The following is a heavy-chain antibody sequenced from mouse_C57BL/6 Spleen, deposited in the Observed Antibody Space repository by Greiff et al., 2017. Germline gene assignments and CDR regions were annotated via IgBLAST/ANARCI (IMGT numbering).Heavy chain of an antibody. Sequence: EVKLVESGGGLVKPGGSLKLSCAASGFTFSSYTMSWVRQTPEKRLEWVATISGGGGNTYYPDSVKGRFTISRDNAKNTLYLQMSSLRSEDTALYYCASLLLPMDYWGQGTSVTVSS. V-gene: IGHV5-9*01. CDR2: ISGGGGNT. D-gene: IGHD2-1*01. CDR1: GFTFSSYT. J-gene: IGHJ4*01. CDR3: ASLLLPMDY.